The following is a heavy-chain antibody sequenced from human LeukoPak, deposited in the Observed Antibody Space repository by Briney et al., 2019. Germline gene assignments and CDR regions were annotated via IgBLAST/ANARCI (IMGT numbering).Heavy chain of an antibody. CDR2: INHSGST. V-gene: IGHV4-34*01. CDR3: ARWRRGAVAGSFIDY. J-gene: IGHJ4*02. Sequence: KASETLSLTCAVYGGSFSGYYWSWLRQPPGKGLEWIGEINHSGSTNYNPSLKSRVTISVDTSKNQFSLKLSSVTAADTAVYYCARWRRGAVAGSFIDYWGQGTLVTVSS. D-gene: IGHD6-19*01. CDR1: GGSFSGYY.